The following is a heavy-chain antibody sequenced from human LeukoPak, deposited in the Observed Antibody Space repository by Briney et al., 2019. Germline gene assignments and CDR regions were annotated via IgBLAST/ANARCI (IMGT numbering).Heavy chain of an antibody. V-gene: IGHV4-34*01. CDR2: INHSGST. CDR3: ARQGRFNYDFWSGCNWFDP. CDR1: GGSISSYY. J-gene: IGHJ5*02. Sequence: PSETLSLTCTVSGGSISSYYWSWICQPPGKGLEWIGEINHSGSTNYNPSLKSRVTISVDTSKNQFSLKLSSVTAADTAVYYCARQGRFNYDFWSGCNWFDPWGQGTLVTVSS. D-gene: IGHD3-3*01.